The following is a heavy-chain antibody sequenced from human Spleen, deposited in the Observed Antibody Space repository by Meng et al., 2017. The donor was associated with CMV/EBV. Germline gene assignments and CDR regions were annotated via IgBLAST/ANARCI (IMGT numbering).Heavy chain of an antibody. CDR3: AREYYYDSSGYLLVHYHYNYGMDV. CDR1: GFTFTTYA. CDR2: VSNDGSNK. Sequence: GGSLRLSCAASGFTFTTYAIHWVRQAPGKGLEWVALVSNDGSNKYYSESVKGRFTISRDNSTNTLYLHMNSLRVEDTAVYYCAREYYYDSSGYLLVHYHYNYGMDVWGQGTTVTVSS. D-gene: IGHD3-22*01. J-gene: IGHJ6*02. V-gene: IGHV3-30-3*01.